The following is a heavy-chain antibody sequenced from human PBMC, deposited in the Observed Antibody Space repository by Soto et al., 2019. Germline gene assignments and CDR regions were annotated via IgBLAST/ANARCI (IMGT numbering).Heavy chain of an antibody. CDR1: GGTFSSYA. J-gene: IGHJ5*02. CDR3: ARAIVSGYEYNWFDP. V-gene: IGHV1-69*13. D-gene: IGHD5-12*01. Sequence: ASVKVSCKASGGTFSSYAISWVRQAPGQGLEWMGGIIPIFGTANYAQKFQGRVTITADESTSTAYMELSSLRSEGTAVYYCARAIVSGYEYNWFDPWGQGTLVTVSS. CDR2: IIPIFGTA.